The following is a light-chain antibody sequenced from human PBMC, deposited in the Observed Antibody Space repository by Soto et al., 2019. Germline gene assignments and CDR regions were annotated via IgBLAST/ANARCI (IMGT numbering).Light chain of an antibody. J-gene: IGKJ2*01. CDR3: QYYGGAPYT. Sequence: EIVMTQSPATLSVSPGERATLSCRASQSVSSNLAWYQQKPGQAPRLLFYGSSTRATGIPDRFSGSGSGTDFTLTIRRLEPEDFAVYFCQYYGGAPYTFGQGTKVDIK. V-gene: IGKV3-20*01. CDR2: GSS. CDR1: QSVSSN.